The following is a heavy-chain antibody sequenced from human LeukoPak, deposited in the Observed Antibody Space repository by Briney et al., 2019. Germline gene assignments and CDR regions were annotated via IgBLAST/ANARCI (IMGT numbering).Heavy chain of an antibody. V-gene: IGHV4-59*01. Sequence: SETLSLTCTVSGGSISSYYWSWIWQPPGKGLEWIGYIYYSGSTNYNPSLKSRVTISVDTSKNQFSLKLSSVTAADTAVYYCARVGVDRNRAFDIWGQGTMVTVSS. J-gene: IGHJ3*02. CDR3: ARVGVDRNRAFDI. CDR2: IYYSGST. D-gene: IGHD2-15*01. CDR1: GGSISSYY.